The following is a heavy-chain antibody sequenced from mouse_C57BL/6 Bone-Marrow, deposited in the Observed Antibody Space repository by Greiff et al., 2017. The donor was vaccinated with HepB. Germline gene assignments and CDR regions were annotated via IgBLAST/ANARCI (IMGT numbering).Heavy chain of an antibody. CDR3: ARRDDSSHWYFDV. D-gene: IGHD1-1*01. CDR2: IYPGDGDT. CDR1: GYAFSSYW. J-gene: IGHJ1*03. V-gene: IGHV1-80*01. Sequence: VQLQQSGAELVKPGASVKISCKASGYAFSSYWMNWVKQRPGKGLEWIGQIYPGDGDTNYNGKFKGKATLTADKSSSTAYMQLSSLTSEDSAVYLCARRDDSSHWYFDVWGTGTTVTVSS.